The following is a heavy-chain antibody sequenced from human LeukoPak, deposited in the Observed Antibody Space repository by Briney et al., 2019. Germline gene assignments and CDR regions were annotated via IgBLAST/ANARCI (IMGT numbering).Heavy chain of an antibody. CDR1: GYAFTSYG. Sequence: GASVTVSCKASGYAFTSYGYSWVRQAPGQGLEWMGWISAYNGNTKYAQKFQGRVTMTTVTSTSTAYMELRSLTFDDTAVYYCARAKTLEPSPSNAFDIWGQGTMVIVSS. D-gene: IGHD1-1*01. V-gene: IGHV1-18*01. CDR3: ARAKTLEPSPSNAFDI. J-gene: IGHJ3*02. CDR2: ISAYNGNT.